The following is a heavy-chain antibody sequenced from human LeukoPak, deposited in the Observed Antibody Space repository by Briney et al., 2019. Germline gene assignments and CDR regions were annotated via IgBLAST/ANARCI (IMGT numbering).Heavy chain of an antibody. CDR3: ARDGSYSPRCWFDP. J-gene: IGHJ5*02. Sequence: ASVQVSCEASGYTFTTYAMNWVRQAPGQGLEWMGWINTNTGNPTYAQGFTGRFVFSLDTSVSTAYLQISSLKAEDTAVYYCARDGSYSPRCWFDPWGQGTLVTVFS. D-gene: IGHD1-26*01. V-gene: IGHV7-4-1*02. CDR2: INTNTGNP. CDR1: GYTFTTYA.